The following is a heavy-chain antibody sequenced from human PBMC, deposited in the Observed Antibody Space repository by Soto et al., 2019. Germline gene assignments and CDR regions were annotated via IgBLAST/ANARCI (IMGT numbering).Heavy chain of an antibody. CDR3: AILGPKVTTKYFDY. J-gene: IGHJ4*02. Sequence: QVQLVQSGAEVKKPGASVKVSCKASGYTFTSYAMHWVRQAPVQRLEWMGWSNAGNGNTKYSQKFRGRVTITRDTSASTAYMELSSLRSEDTAVYYCAILGPKVTTKYFDYWGQGTLVTVSS. CDR2: SNAGNGNT. CDR1: GYTFTSYA. V-gene: IGHV1-3*01. D-gene: IGHD4-4*01.